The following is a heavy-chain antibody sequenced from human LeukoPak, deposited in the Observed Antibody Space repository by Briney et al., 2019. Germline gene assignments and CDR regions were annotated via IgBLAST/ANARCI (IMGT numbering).Heavy chain of an antibody. CDR2: IHHSGST. CDR1: GYSISSGFY. V-gene: IGHV4-38-2*02. J-gene: IGHJ4*02. Sequence: SETLSLTCTVSGYSISSGFYWGWIRPPPGKGLEWIGSIHHSGSTYYNPSLKSRVTISVDTSKNQFSLKLSSVTAADTAVYYCARHSGYDPDYYFDYWGQGTLVTVSS. D-gene: IGHD5-12*01. CDR3: ARHSGYDPDYYFDY.